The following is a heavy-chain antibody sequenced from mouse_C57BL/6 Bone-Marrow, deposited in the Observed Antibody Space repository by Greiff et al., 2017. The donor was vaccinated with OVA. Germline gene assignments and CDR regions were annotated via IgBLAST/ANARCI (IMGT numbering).Heavy chain of an antibody. CDR2: IRSKSNNYAT. J-gene: IGHJ1*03. V-gene: IGHV10-1*01. CDR3: VRHCSLYDYQGYFDV. D-gene: IGHD2-4*01. Sequence: EVQLVESGGGLVQPKGSLKLSCAASGFSFNTYAMNWVRQAPGKGLEWVARIRSKSNNYATYYADSVKDRFTISRDDSESMLYLQMNNLKTEDTAMYYCVRHCSLYDYQGYFDVWGTGTTVTVSS. CDR1: GFSFNTYA.